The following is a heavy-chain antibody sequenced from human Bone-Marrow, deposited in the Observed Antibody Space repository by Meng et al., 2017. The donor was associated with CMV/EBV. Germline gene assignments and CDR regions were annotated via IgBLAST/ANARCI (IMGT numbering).Heavy chain of an antibody. CDR1: YT. D-gene: IGHD2-2*01. CDR2: ISSSSSYI. CDR3: ARDAPLGYCSSTSCADWYFDL. Sequence: YTMNWVRQAPGKGLEWVSSISSSSSYIYYADSVKGRFTISRDNAKNSLYLQMNSLRAEDTAVYYCARDAPLGYCSSTSCADWYFDLWGRGTLVTVSS. J-gene: IGHJ2*01. V-gene: IGHV3-21*01.